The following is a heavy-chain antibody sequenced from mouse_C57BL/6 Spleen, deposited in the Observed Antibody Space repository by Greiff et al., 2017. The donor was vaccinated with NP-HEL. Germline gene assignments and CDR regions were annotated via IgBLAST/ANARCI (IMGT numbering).Heavy chain of an antibody. CDR1: GYTFTDYY. CDR2: INPNNGGT. D-gene: IGHD1-1*01. CDR3: ARYITTVVAHFDY. V-gene: IGHV1-26*01. J-gene: IGHJ2*01. Sequence: VQLQQSGPELVKPGASVKISCKASGYTFTDYYMNWVKQSHGKSLEWIGDINPNNGGTSYNQKFKGKATLTVDKSSSTAYMELRSLTSEDSAVYYCARYITTVVAHFDYWGQGTTLTVSA.